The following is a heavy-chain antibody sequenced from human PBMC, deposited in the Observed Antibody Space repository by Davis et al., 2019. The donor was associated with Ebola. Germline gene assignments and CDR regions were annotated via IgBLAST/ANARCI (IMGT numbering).Heavy chain of an antibody. CDR2: LYHGGGT. CDR1: GGYISGYY. J-gene: IGHJ4*02. V-gene: IGHV4-59*08. CDR3: ARGGHYYDILTGYHNGGFFDY. Sequence: SETLSLTCTVPGGYISGYYWSWIRQPPGKGLEWIGNLYHGGGTNYSPSLKSRLTISVDTSKNQFSLKLSSVTAADTAVYYCARGGHYYDILTGYHNGGFFDYWGQGTLVTVSS. D-gene: IGHD3-9*01.